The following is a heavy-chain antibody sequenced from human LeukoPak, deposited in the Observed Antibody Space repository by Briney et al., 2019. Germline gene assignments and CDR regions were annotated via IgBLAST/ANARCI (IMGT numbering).Heavy chain of an antibody. CDR1: GGSFSGYY. Sequence: SETLSLPCAVYGGSFSGYYWSWIRQPPGKGLEWIGEINHSGSTNYNPSLKSRVTISVDTSKNQFSLKLSSVTAADTAVYYCARGGIQLWSTLYNWFDPWGQGTLVTVSS. J-gene: IGHJ5*02. CDR2: INHSGST. CDR3: ARGGIQLWSTLYNWFDP. V-gene: IGHV4-34*01. D-gene: IGHD5-18*01.